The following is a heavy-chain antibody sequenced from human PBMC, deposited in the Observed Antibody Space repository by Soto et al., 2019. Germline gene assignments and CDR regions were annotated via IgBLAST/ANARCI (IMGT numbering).Heavy chain of an antibody. D-gene: IGHD2-21*02. V-gene: IGHV4-39*01. J-gene: IGHJ4*02. CDR1: GDSISSRSYY. CDR3: ARQRTSVVTQAYFDV. Sequence: PSETLSLTCTVTGDSISSRSYYWGWIRQPPGKALEWIGTIYYIGTTYNNPSLRSRVSMSIDTSKDQFSLKLKSVTAADTALYFCARQRTSVVTQAYFDVWGPGYLVTVSS. CDR2: IYYIGTT.